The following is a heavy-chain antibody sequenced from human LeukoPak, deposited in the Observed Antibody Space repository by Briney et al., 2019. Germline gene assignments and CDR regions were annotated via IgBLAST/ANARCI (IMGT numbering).Heavy chain of an antibody. J-gene: IGHJ5*02. D-gene: IGHD3-10*01. V-gene: IGHV3-21*01. Sequence: GGSLRLSCAASGFTFSSYSMNWVRQAPGKGLEWVSSISSSSSYIYYADSVKGRFTISRDNAKNSLYLQMNSLRAEDTAVYYCARDSYGSGSYWEYNWFDPWGQGTLVTVSS. CDR1: GFTFSSYS. CDR3: ARDSYGSGSYWEYNWFDP. CDR2: ISSSSSYI.